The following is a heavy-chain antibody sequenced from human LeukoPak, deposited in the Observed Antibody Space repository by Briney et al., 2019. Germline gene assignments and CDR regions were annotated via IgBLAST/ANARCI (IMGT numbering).Heavy chain of an antibody. D-gene: IGHD2/OR15-2a*01. CDR1: GYSINTGYF. J-gene: IGHJ4*02. V-gene: IGHV4-38-2*02. CDR3: ARDPEHCTSTACRRVFDY. Sequence: PSETLSLTCTVSGYSINTGYFWGWIRPPPGEGLEWIGSSYHSGSNYHNPSLKSRVTISADTSKNQFSLKVTSVTAADTAVYYCARDPEHCTSTACRRVFDYWGQGILVTVSS. CDR2: SYHSGSN.